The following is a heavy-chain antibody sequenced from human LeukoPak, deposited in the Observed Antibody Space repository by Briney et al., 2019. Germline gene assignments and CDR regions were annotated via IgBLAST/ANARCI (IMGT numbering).Heavy chain of an antibody. Sequence: PSETLSLTCAVYGGSFSGYYWSWIRQPPGKGLEWIGEINHSGSTYYNPSLKSRVTISVDTSKNQFSLKLSSVTAADTAVYYCARDPEYSSGWFGAFDIWGQGTMVTVSS. J-gene: IGHJ3*02. CDR1: GGSFSGYY. D-gene: IGHD6-19*01. V-gene: IGHV4-34*01. CDR2: INHSGST. CDR3: ARDPEYSSGWFGAFDI.